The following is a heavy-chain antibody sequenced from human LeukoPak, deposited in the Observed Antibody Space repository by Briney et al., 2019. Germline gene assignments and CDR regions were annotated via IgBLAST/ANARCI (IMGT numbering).Heavy chain of an antibody. D-gene: IGHD3-22*01. CDR2: INPNSGGT. V-gene: IGHV1-2*02. J-gene: IGHJ4*02. Sequence: ASVKVSCKASGYTFTGYYMRWVRQAPGQGLEWMGWINPNSGGTNYAQKFQGRVTMTRDTSISTAYMELSRLRSDGTAVYYCARRRHYYDSSGYRSAFDYWGQGTLVTVSS. CDR1: GYTFTGYY. CDR3: ARRRHYYDSSGYRSAFDY.